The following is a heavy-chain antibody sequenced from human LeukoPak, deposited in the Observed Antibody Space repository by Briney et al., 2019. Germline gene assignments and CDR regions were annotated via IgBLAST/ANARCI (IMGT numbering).Heavy chain of an antibody. CDR2: INLAGSEE. J-gene: IGHJ4*02. D-gene: IGHD1-14*01. CDR3: AARKGDQTTDY. Sequence: PRGSLRLTCAASGFTFTDYWMNWVRQVPGKGLEWVANINLAGSEEFYLESVRGRFTISRDNAKNSLSLQMNNLRDEDTAVYYCAARKGDQTTDYWGQGPLLTVSA. V-gene: IGHV3-7*01. CDR1: GFTFTDYW.